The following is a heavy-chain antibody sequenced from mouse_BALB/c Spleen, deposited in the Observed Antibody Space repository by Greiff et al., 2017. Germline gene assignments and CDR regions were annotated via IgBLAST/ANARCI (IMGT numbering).Heavy chain of an antibody. CDR2: INPDSSTI. V-gene: IGHV4-1*02. D-gene: IGHD1-1*01. Sequence: EVKLQESGGGLVQPGGSLKLSCAASGFDFSRYWMSWVRQAPGKGLEWIGEINPDSSTINYTPSLKDKLIISRDNAKNTLYLQMSKVRSEDTALYYCARPEGYYGSSPYYFDYWGQGTTLTVSS. CDR1: GFDFSRYW. CDR3: ARPEGYYGSSPYYFDY. J-gene: IGHJ2*01.